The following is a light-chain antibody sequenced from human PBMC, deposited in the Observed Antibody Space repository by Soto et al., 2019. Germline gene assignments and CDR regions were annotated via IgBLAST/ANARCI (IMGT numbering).Light chain of an antibody. CDR2: EAS. CDR1: QSVSNS. CDR3: QQRSTWPWT. Sequence: EVVLTQSPATLSLSPGERATLSCRASQSVSNSLAWYQQRPGQAPRLLIYEASKRATGIPASFSGSGSGTDFTLTISSLESEDFAVYYCQQRSTWPWTFGQGTNLEL. V-gene: IGKV3-11*01. J-gene: IGKJ2*02.